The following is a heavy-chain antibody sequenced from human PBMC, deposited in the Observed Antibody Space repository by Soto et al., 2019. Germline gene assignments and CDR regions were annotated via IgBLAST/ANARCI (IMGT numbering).Heavy chain of an antibody. J-gene: IGHJ6*02. CDR1: GYTFTRYG. CDR2: INTYNGNT. V-gene: IGHV1-18*01. CDR3: AMVDVYVTPSPQDV. Sequence: QVQLVQSGAEAKNPGASVKVSCKASGYTFTRYGIGWARQAPGQGLEWMGWINTYNGNTNYAQNVQGRVTLTTDTSXSTAYMELRSLRSNDTAIYYCAMVDVYVTPSPQDVWGQGTTVIVSS. D-gene: IGHD3-16*01.